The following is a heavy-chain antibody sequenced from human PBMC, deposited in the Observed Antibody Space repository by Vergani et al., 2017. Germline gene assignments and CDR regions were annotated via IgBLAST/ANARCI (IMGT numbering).Heavy chain of an antibody. CDR1: GYTFTSYG. J-gene: IGHJ6*02. Sequence: QEQLVQSGSELKTPGASVKVSCKASGYTFTSYGISWVRQAPGQGLEWMGWISAYNGNTNYAQKLQGRVTMTTDTSTSTAYMELRSLRSEDTAVYYCARDRKGVGPVYGMDVWGQGTTVTVSS. CDR3: ARDRKGVGPVYGMDV. CDR2: ISAYNGNT. V-gene: IGHV1-18*01. D-gene: IGHD3-3*01.